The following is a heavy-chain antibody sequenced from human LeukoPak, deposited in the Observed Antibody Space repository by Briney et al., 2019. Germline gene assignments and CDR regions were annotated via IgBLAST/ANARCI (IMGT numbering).Heavy chain of an antibody. CDR1: GGTFSSYA. CDR2: IIPIFGTA. Sequence: SVKVSCKASGGTFSSYAISWVRQAPGQGLEWMGGIIPIFGTANYAQKFQGRVTITADESTSTAYMELSSLRSEDTAVYYCARGAPWDIAQSWFDPWGQGTLVTVSS. CDR3: ARGAPWDIAQSWFDP. V-gene: IGHV1-69*01. J-gene: IGHJ5*02. D-gene: IGHD2-15*01.